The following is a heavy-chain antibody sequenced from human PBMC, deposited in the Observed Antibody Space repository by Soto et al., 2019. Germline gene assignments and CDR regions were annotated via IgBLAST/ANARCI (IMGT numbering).Heavy chain of an antibody. CDR1: GFTFSSYG. D-gene: IGHD3-3*01. Sequence: GGSLRLSCAASGFTFSSYGMHWVRQAPGKGLEWVAVISYDGSNKYYADSVKGRFTISRDNSKNTLYLQMNSLRAEDTAVYYCAKDDDYDFRSGYYYYYGMDVWGQGTTVTVSS. J-gene: IGHJ6*02. CDR3: AKDDDYDFRSGYYYYYGMDV. CDR2: ISYDGSNK. V-gene: IGHV3-30*18.